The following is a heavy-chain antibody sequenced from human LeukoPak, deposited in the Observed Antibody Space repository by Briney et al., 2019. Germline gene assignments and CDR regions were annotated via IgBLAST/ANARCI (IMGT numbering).Heavy chain of an antibody. V-gene: IGHV1-69*04. J-gene: IGHJ4*02. D-gene: IGHD5-18*01. CDR3: ARVVDTAMVTDGYYFDY. Sequence: KFQGRATITADKSTSTAYMELSSLRSEDTAVYYCARVVDTAMVTDGYYFDYWGQGTLVTVSS.